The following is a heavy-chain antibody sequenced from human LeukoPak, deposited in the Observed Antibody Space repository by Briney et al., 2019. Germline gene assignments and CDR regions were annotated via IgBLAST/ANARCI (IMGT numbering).Heavy chain of an antibody. CDR2: ISGSGGST. J-gene: IGHJ1*01. D-gene: IGHD4-11*01. V-gene: IGHV3-23*01. CDR1: GFTFSSYA. CDR3: AKDPVYSNYDPEYFQH. Sequence: PGGSLRLSCAASGFTFSSYAMSWVRQAPGKGLEWVSAISGSGGSTYYADSVKGRFTISRDNSKNTLYLQMNSLRAEDTAVYYCAKDPVYSNYDPEYFQHWGQGTLVTVSS.